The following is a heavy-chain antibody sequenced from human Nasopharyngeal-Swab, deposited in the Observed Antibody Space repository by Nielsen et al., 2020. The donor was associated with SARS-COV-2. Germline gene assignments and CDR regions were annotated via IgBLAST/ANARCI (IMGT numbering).Heavy chain of an antibody. V-gene: IGHV3-23*01. D-gene: IGHD4-17*01. J-gene: IGHJ6*02. CDR1: GFTFSSYA. CDR2: ISGSGGST. CDR3: AKDEEYDYGDYGAYYYYYVMDV. Sequence: GESLKISCAASGFTFSSYAMSWVRQAPGKGLEWVSAISGSGGSTYYADSVKGRFTISRDNSKNTLYLQMNSLRAEDTAVYYCAKDEEYDYGDYGAYYYYYVMDVWGQGTTVTVSS.